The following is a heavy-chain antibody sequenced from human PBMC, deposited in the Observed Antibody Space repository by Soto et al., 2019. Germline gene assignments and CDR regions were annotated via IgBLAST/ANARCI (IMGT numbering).Heavy chain of an antibody. CDR3: TTALTTVTTLGY. CDR2: IRRKTDGETV. Sequence: EVQLVESGGGLVKPGGSIRLSCAASGFTFTNAWMSWVHQAPGKGLEWVGRIRRKTDGETVDYAAPVKGRFTISRDDSNNTLYLQMNSLKTEDTAVYFCTTALTTVTTLGYWGQGTLVTVSS. V-gene: IGHV3-15*01. CDR1: GFTFTNAW. D-gene: IGHD4-17*01. J-gene: IGHJ4*02.